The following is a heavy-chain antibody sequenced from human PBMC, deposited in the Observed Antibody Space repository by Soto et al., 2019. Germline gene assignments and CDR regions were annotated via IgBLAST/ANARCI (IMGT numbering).Heavy chain of an antibody. Sequence: SETLSLTCAVSGGSISSGGYSWSWIRQPPGKGLEWIGYIYHSGSTYYNPSLKSRVTISVDRSKNQFSLQLSSVTAADTAAYYCARSMGSHDYGDYGEGYYYYGMDVWGQGTTVTVSS. CDR2: IYHSGST. D-gene: IGHD4-17*01. CDR1: GGSISSGGYS. CDR3: ARSMGSHDYGDYGEGYYYYGMDV. J-gene: IGHJ6*02. V-gene: IGHV4-30-2*01.